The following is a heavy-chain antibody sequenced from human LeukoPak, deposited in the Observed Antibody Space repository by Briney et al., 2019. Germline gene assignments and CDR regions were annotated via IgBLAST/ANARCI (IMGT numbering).Heavy chain of an antibody. J-gene: IGHJ4*02. Sequence: AETLSLTCAVYGGSFSGYYWSWVRQPPGKGLQWIGEIDHSGTTNCNPSLKSRVTMSVDTSKNQFSLMLTSVTAADTAVYYCGRTLPRRTTAAAAHLDSWGQGTLVTVSS. D-gene: IGHD6-13*01. V-gene: IGHV4-34*01. CDR3: GRTLPRRTTAAAAHLDS. CDR2: IDHSGTT. CDR1: GGSFSGYY.